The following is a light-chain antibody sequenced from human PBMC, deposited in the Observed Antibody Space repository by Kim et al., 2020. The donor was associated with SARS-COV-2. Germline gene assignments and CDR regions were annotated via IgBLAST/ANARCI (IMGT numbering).Light chain of an antibody. CDR1: QSVSSNY. V-gene: IGKV3-20*01. J-gene: IGKJ1*01. CDR2: GAS. Sequence: PGERATLSCRASQSVSSNYLAWYQQKPGQAPRLLIYGASSRATGIPDRFSGSGSGTDFTLTITRLEPEDFAVYYCQQYGSSPRTFGQGTKVDIK. CDR3: QQYGSSPRT.